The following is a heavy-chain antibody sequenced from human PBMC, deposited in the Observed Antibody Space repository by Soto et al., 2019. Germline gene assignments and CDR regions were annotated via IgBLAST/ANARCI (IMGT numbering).Heavy chain of an antibody. CDR1: GDSVSSNIAA. J-gene: IGHJ5*02. V-gene: IGHV6-1*01. CDR3: TADVRRTEVWGFDP. CDR2: TYYRSRCYN. D-gene: IGHD3-16*01. Sequence: PSQTLSLTCAISGDSVSSNIAAWNWIRQSPSIGLELLGRTYYRSRCYNEYAVSVKSRITINPDTSKNQFSLQLNSVTPEDTALYYCTADVRRTEVWGFDPWGQGTLVTVSS.